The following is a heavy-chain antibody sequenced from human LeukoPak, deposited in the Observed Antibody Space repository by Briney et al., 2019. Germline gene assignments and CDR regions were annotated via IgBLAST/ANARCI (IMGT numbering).Heavy chain of an antibody. D-gene: IGHD2-15*01. Sequence: GSSVKVSCKASGGTFSSYAISWVRQAPGQGLEWMGRIIPILGIANYAQKFQGRVTITADKSTSTAYMELSSLRSEDTAVYYCARDPSDAALDYWGQGTLVTVSS. CDR1: GGTFSSYA. J-gene: IGHJ4*02. CDR3: ARDPSDAALDY. V-gene: IGHV1-69*04. CDR2: IIPILGIA.